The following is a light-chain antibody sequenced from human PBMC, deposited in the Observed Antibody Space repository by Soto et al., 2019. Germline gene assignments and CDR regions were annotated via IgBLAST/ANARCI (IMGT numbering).Light chain of an antibody. V-gene: IGKV3-11*01. CDR2: DAS. CDR1: QSVSSY. J-gene: IGKJ4*01. Sequence: EIVLTQSPATLSLYQGERATLSCRASQSVSSYLAWYQQKPGQAPRLLIYDASNRATGIPARFSGSGSGADFTLTISSLEPEDFAVYYCQQRSNWPSLTFGGGTKVDIK. CDR3: QQRSNWPSLT.